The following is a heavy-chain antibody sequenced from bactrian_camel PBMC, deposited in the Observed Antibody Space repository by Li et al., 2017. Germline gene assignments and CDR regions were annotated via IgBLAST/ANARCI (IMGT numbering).Heavy chain of an antibody. D-gene: IGHD5*01. V-gene: IGHV3S53*01. CDR2: ITSGGDT. J-gene: IGHJ4*01. Sequence: HVQLVESGGGSVQAGGSLRLSCEVSGYAAATNCMGWFRQRPGKEREGLAAITSGGDTHYSALVKGRFTISRDNANNVVYLEMNSLEPEDTALYYCAAVPPGWGTWDERYRGQGTQVTVS. CDR3: AAVPPGWGTWDERY. CDR1: GYAAATNC.